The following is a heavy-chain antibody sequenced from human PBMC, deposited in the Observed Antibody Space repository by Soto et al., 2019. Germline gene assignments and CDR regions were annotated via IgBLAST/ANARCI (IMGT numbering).Heavy chain of an antibody. CDR3: ARQGFGPRHGIVAV. J-gene: IGHJ6*02. Sequence: QVQLQESGPGLVKPSETLSLSCTVSGGSINSYYWSWIRQSPGKRMEWIGYVHHSWGSSYNPSLQSRVAISLDTSKSQFSLKVTSVTATDTAVYYCARQGFGPRHGIVAVWGHGTTVTVSS. CDR2: VHHSWGS. V-gene: IGHV4-59*08. CDR1: GGSINSYY. D-gene: IGHD3-10*01.